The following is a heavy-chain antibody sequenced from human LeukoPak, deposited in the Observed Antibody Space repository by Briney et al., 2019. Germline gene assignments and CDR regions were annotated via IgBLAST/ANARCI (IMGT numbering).Heavy chain of an antibody. CDR2: INPNSGGT. V-gene: IGHV1-2*02. J-gene: IGHJ5*02. CDR3: ARNYYGSSGYYGSNWFDP. D-gene: IGHD3-22*01. Sequence: GASVKVSCKASGYTFTGYYMHWVRQAPGQGLEWMGWINPNSGGTNYAQKFQGRVTMTRDTSISTAYMELSRLRSDDTAVYYCARNYYGSSGYYGSNWFDPWGQGTLVTVSS. CDR1: GYTFTGYY.